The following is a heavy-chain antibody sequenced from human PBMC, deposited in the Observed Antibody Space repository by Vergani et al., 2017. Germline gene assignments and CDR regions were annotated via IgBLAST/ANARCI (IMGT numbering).Heavy chain of an antibody. CDR3: VRDQQWLGGRRYYYGMDV. D-gene: IGHD6-19*01. CDR1: GFTFSSYS. V-gene: IGHV3-48*02. J-gene: IGHJ6*02. Sequence: EVQLVESGGGLVQPGGSLRLSCAASGFTFSSYSMNWVRQAPGKGLEWVSYISSSSSTIYYADSVKGRFTISRDNAKNSLYLQMNSLRDEDTAVYYCVRDQQWLGGRRYYYGMDVWGQGTTVTVSS. CDR2: ISSSSSTI.